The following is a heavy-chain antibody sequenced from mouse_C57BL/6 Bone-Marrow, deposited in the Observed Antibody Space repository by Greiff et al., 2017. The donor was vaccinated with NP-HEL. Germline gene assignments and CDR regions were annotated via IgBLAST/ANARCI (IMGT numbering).Heavy chain of an antibody. Sequence: VKLQESGPGLVQPSQSLSITCTVSGFSLTSYGVHWVRQSPGKGLEWLGVIWSGGSTDYNAAFISRLSISKANSKSQVFFKMNSLQADDTAIYYCARNEDLIITTVVDAMDYWGQGTSVTVSS. J-gene: IGHJ4*01. CDR2: IWSGGST. D-gene: IGHD1-1*01. CDR3: ARNEDLIITTVVDAMDY. CDR1: GFSLTSYG. V-gene: IGHV2-2*01.